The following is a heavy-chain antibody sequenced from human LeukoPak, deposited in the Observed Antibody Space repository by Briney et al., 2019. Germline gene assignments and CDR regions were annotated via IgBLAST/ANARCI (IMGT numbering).Heavy chain of an antibody. CDR1: GFPFHTSW. D-gene: IGHD5-24*01. CDR3: ARDTDGGF. CDR2: IKQDGSEK. V-gene: IGHV3-7*01. J-gene: IGHJ4*02. Sequence: GGSLRFSCAASGFPFHTSWMTWVRQAPGKGLEWVANIKQDGSEKYYVDSVKGRFTISRDNAKNSLYLQMNSLRAEDSAMYYCARDTDGGFWGQGTLVTVSS.